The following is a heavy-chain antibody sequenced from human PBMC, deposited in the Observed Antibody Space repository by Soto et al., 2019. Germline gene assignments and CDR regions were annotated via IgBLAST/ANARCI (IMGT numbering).Heavy chain of an antibody. D-gene: IGHD6-19*01. CDR3: AKDKVARRYSSGWFGGGMNV. J-gene: IGHJ6*02. V-gene: IGHV1-69*13. CDR2: IIPIFRTA. CDR1: GGTFSSYA. Sequence: GASVKVSCKASGGTFSSYAINWVRQAPGQGLEWMGGIIPIFRTANYARKFRGRVTLTVDESTSTAYMELSSLRSEDTAVYYCAKDKVARRYSSGWFGGGMNVWGQGTTVTVSS.